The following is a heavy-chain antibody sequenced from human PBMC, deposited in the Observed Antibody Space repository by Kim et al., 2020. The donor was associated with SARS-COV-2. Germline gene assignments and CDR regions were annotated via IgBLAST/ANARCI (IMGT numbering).Heavy chain of an antibody. Sequence: SETLSLTCTVSGGSISSSSYYWGWIRQPPGKGLEWIGSIYYSGSTYYNPSLKSRVTISVDTSKNQFSLKLSSVTAADTAVYYCARSGDYAQYYFDYWGQGTLVTVSS. J-gene: IGHJ4*02. CDR1: GGSISSSSYY. CDR2: IYYSGST. CDR3: ARSGDYAQYYFDY. D-gene: IGHD4-17*01. V-gene: IGHV4-39*01.